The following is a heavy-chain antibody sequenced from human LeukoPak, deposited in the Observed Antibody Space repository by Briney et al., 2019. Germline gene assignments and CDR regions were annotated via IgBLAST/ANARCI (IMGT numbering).Heavy chain of an antibody. J-gene: IGHJ4*02. Sequence: PSETLSLTCTVSGSSISSGTYYWRWIRQPAGKGLEWIGRISTSGSTDYNPSLKSRVTISVDMSKNQFSLKLSSVTAADTAVYYCAMGGGLGIVDYWGQGTLVTVSS. CDR1: GSSISSGTYY. D-gene: IGHD7-27*01. V-gene: IGHV4-61*02. CDR3: AMGGGLGIVDY. CDR2: ISTSGST.